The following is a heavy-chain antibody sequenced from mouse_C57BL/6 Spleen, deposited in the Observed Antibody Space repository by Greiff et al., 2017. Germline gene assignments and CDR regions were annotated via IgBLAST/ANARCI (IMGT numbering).Heavy chain of an antibody. CDR2: IYPGSGST. Sequence: QVQLQQPGAELVKPGASVKMSCKASGYTFTSYWITWVKQRPGQGLEWIGDIYPGSGSTNYNEKFKSKATLTVDTSSRTAYMQLSSLTSEDSAVYYCSQGEAQATLYYAMDYWGQGTSVTVSS. V-gene: IGHV1-55*01. D-gene: IGHD3-2*02. CDR3: SQGEAQATLYYAMDY. J-gene: IGHJ4*01. CDR1: GYTFTSYW.